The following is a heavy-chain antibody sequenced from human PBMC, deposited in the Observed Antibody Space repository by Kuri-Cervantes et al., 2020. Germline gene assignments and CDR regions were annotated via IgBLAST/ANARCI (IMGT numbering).Heavy chain of an antibody. CDR3: TRLGYCSGGSCYGMDV. CDR1: GFTFSSYA. V-gene: IGHV3-30-3*01. J-gene: IGHJ6*02. CDR2: ISYDGSNK. D-gene: IGHD2-15*01. Sequence: GESLKISCAASGFTFSSYAMHWVRQAPGKGLEWVAVISYDGSNKYYADSVKGRFTISRDNSKNTLYLQMNSLRAGDTAVYYCTRLGYCSGGSCYGMDVWGQGTTVTVSS.